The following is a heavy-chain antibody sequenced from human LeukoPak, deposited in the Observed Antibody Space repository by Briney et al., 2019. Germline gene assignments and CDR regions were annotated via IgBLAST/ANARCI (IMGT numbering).Heavy chain of an antibody. D-gene: IGHD3-3*01. Sequence: PSETLSLTCTVSGGSLSSSSYYWGWIRQPPGTGLEWLGSIYYSGSTYYNPSLKSRVTISVDTSKNQFSLKLSSVTAADTAVYYGARPNSYYDFRGHWGQGTLVTVSS. CDR3: ARPNSYYDFRGH. V-gene: IGHV4-39*01. J-gene: IGHJ4*02. CDR2: IYYSGST. CDR1: GGSLSSSSYY.